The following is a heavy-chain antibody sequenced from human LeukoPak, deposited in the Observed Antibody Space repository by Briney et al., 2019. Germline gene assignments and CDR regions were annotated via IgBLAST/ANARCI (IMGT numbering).Heavy chain of an antibody. CDR1: GYTFTSYY. J-gene: IGHJ4*02. CDR2: INPSGGST. D-gene: IGHD5-12*01. Sequence: ASVKVSCKASGYTFTSYYMHWVRQAPGQGLEWMGIINPSGGSTSYAQKFQGRVTMTRDMSTSTVYMELSSLGSEDTAVYYCAREGAGGYGHFDYWGQGTLVTVSS. CDR3: AREGAGGYGHFDY. V-gene: IGHV1-46*01.